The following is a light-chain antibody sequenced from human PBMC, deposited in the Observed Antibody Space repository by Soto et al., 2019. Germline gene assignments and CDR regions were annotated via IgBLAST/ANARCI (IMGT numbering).Light chain of an antibody. Sequence: QSALTQPASVSGSPGQSITISRTGTSSDVGGYSYVSWYQQHPGKAPKLMIYDVNNRPSGVSNRFSGSKSGNTASLTISGLQAEDEADYYCSSYTYSSTLYVFGTGTKLTVL. CDR3: SSYTYSSTLYV. J-gene: IGLJ1*01. CDR2: DVN. V-gene: IGLV2-14*01. CDR1: SSDVGGYSY.